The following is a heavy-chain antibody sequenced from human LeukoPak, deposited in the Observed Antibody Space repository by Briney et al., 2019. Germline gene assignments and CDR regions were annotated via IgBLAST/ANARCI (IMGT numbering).Heavy chain of an antibody. CDR1: GGSISSGGYS. D-gene: IGHD3-10*01. Sequence: SETLSLTCAVSGGSISSGGYSWSWIRQPPGKGLEWIGYIYHSGSTYYNPSLKSRVTISVDTSKNQFSLEVTSVSASDTAVYYCARLWFGELSPAGPFDYWGQGTLVTVSS. V-gene: IGHV4-30-2*01. CDR3: ARLWFGELSPAGPFDY. CDR2: IYHSGST. J-gene: IGHJ4*02.